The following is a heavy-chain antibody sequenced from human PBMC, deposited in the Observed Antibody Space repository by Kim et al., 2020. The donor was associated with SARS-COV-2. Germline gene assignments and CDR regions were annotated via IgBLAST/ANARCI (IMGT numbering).Heavy chain of an antibody. J-gene: IGHJ6*03. CDR3: ARDRRPVGGCWSGYRLDYYYDCMDA. V-gene: IGHV1-46*01. D-gene: IGHD3-3*01. Sequence: ASVKVSCKASGYTFTRYYMHWVRQAPGQGLEWMGIINPSDGSTSYAQKFQGRVTMTRDTSTSTVYMELSSLRSEDTAVYYCARDRRPVGGCWSGYRLDYYYDCMDAWGKGTTVTVSS. CDR1: GYTFTRYY. CDR2: INPSDGST.